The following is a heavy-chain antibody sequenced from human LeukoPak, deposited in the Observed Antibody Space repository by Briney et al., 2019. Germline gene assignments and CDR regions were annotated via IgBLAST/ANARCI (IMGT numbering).Heavy chain of an antibody. V-gene: IGHV4-61*05. J-gene: IGHJ5*02. CDR1: GGSISSSSYY. CDR3: ARDQVRTQWELLDWFDP. Sequence: SETLSLTCTVSGGSISSSSYYWGWIRQPPGKGLEWIGYIYYSGSTNYNPSLKSRVTISVDTSKNQFSLKLSSVTAADTAVYYCARDQVRTQWELLDWFDPWGQGTLVTVSS. CDR2: IYYSGST. D-gene: IGHD1-26*01.